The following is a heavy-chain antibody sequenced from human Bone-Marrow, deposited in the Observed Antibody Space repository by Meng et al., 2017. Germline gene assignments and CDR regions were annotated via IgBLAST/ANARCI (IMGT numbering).Heavy chain of an antibody. Sequence: EQVQAGGGGLLKPSEIRSLTCAVYGGSFSGYYWSWIRQPPGKGREWIGEIIHSGGTNYNPSLKSRVTISVDTSKNQFSLKLSSVTAADTAVYYCARGLRAARPLLFGYWGQGTLVTVSS. CDR1: GGSFSGYY. V-gene: IGHV4-34*01. CDR3: ARGLRAARPLLFGY. CDR2: IIHSGGT. D-gene: IGHD6-6*01. J-gene: IGHJ4*02.